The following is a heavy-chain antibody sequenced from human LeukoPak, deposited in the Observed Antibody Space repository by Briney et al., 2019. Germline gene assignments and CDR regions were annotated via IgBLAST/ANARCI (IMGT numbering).Heavy chain of an antibody. CDR3: AKDRPLHVVVAAKTLYGMDV. CDR1: GFKFSSFA. J-gene: IGHJ6*02. Sequence: GGSLRLSCAASGFKFSSFAMNWVRQAPGKGLEWVSSISGSASSIYYADSVKGRFTVSRDSSKNTLFLQMNSLRAEDTAVYYCAKDRPLHVVVAAKTLYGMDVWGQGTTVTVSS. V-gene: IGHV3-23*01. D-gene: IGHD2-15*01. CDR2: ISGSASSI.